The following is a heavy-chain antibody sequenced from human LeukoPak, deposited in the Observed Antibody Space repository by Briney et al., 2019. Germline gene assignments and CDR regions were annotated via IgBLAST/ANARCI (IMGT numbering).Heavy chain of an antibody. CDR1: EFTFSSYS. Sequence: GGSLRLSCAASEFTFSSYSMNWVRQAPGKGLEWVSSISSSSSYIYYADSVKGRFTISRDNSKNTLYLQMNSLRAEDTAVYYCARGHNFGRLHPFDYWGQGTLVTVSS. J-gene: IGHJ4*02. CDR3: ARGHNFGRLHPFDY. D-gene: IGHD3-9*01. V-gene: IGHV3-21*01. CDR2: ISSSSSYI.